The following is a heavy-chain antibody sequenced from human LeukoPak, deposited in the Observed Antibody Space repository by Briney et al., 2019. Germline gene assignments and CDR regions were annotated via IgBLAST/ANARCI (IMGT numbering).Heavy chain of an antibody. J-gene: IGHJ4*02. CDR2: MSSSGRTI. CDR1: GFTFTDYY. CDR3: GRRRDLVDY. Sequence: GGSLRLSCAASGFTFTDYYLSWIRQAPGRGLEWVSYMSSSGRTIYYADSVKGRFTISRDNAKNSLYLQMNSLRAEDTAVYYCGRRRDLVDYRGQGTLVTVSS. D-gene: IGHD3-10*01. V-gene: IGHV3-11*04.